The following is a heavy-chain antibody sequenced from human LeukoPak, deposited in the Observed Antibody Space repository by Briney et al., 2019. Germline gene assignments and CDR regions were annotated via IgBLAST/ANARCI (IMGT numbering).Heavy chain of an antibody. D-gene: IGHD3-10*01. V-gene: IGHV3-15*01. CDR2: IKGTIDVGTT. Sequence: GGSLRLSCAASEFTFSNAWMSWVPQAPGQGREWFGRIKGTIDVGTTDYAAPVKGRFTVSRDDSKNTLYLQMNSLKTEDTAVYYCTTDRGDYGSGSYEIYYFYMDVWGEGTTVTVSS. CDR3: TTDRGDYGSGSYEIYYFYMDV. J-gene: IGHJ6*03. CDR1: EFTFSNAW.